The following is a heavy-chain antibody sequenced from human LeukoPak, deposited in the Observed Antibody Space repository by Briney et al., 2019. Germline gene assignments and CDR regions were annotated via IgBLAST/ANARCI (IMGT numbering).Heavy chain of an antibody. Sequence: PSDTLSLSCAVSGYSISSGEYWSWIRQPAGNELEWIGRIETSGSPDFSPSLKSRVPISVDTSKNQFSLRLSSVAAADTFFFHSEYGIRDFGWLYESWGQGSLVTVSS. CDR2: IETSGSP. D-gene: IGHD3-9*01. J-gene: IGHJ5*02. V-gene: IGHV4-61*02. CDR1: GYSISSGEY. CDR3: EYGIRDFGWLYES.